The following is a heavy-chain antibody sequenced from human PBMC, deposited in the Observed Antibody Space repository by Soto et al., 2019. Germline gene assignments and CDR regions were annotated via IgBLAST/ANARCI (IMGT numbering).Heavy chain of an antibody. CDR1: GFTFSSYS. Sequence: GGSLRLSCAASGFTFSSYSMNWVRQAPGKGLEWVSYISSSSRTIYCADSVKGRFTISRDNAKNSLYLQMNSLRAEDTAVYYCHGYGYWGQGTLVTVSS. CDR3: HGYGY. V-gene: IGHV3-48*01. J-gene: IGHJ4*02. D-gene: IGHD5-12*01. CDR2: ISSSSRTI.